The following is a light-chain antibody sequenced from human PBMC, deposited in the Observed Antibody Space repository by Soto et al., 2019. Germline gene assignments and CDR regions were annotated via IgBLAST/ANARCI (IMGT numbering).Light chain of an antibody. V-gene: IGKV3-20*01. CDR3: QQCGSPPFT. CDR2: SAS. J-gene: IGKJ3*01. CDR1: QAISSNC. Sequence: EIVLTQSPGTLSLSPGERSTLYCRASQAISSNCLVWYQVKSGRAPRVLIHSASIRATDIPDRFSGGGSGTDFSLTISRLQREDCAVYYCQQCGSPPFTFVPETKVEIK.